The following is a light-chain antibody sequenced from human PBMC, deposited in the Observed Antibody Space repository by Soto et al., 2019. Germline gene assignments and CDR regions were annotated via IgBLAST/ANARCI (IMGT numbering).Light chain of an antibody. CDR1: QSISDW. J-gene: IGKJ1*01. CDR3: QQYNNYST. V-gene: IGKV1-5*01. CDR2: DAS. Sequence: DIQMTQSPSTLSASVGDRVTITCRASQSISDWLAWFQLKPGKAPKLLIYDASSLESGVPSRFSGSGSGTEFTLTISSLQPDDFAHYYCQQYNNYSTFGQGTKVEIK.